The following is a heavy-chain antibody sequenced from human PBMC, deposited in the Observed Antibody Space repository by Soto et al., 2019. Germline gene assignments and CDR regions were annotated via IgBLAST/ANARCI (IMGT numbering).Heavy chain of an antibody. CDR1: GHLFNNHW. J-gene: IGHJ5*02. CDR2: IFTRDSET. V-gene: IGHV5-51*01. D-gene: IGHD3-10*01. Sequence: GETLKISCKGPGHLFNNHWIGWVRQTPGKGLEWMGLIFTRDSETKTSPSFQGHVSFSVDNSINTVYLQWTSLKTTDTGIYFCARGYFDSGHGYDLWGQGTLVTVSS. CDR3: ARGYFDSGHGYDL.